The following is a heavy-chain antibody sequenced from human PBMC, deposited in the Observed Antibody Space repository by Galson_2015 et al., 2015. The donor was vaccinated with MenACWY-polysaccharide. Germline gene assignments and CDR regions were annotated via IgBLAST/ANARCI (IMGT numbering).Heavy chain of an antibody. CDR3: AREGRMYYDGMDG. Sequence: SLRLSCAASGFTVSSNYMSWVRQAPGKGLEWVSVIYSGGSTYYADSVKGRFTISRDNSKNTLYLQMNSLRAEDTAVFYCAREGRMYYDGMDGGGQGTTGTVAS. CDR1: GFTVSSNY. V-gene: IGHV3-66*02. CDR2: IYSGGST. J-gene: IGHJ6*02.